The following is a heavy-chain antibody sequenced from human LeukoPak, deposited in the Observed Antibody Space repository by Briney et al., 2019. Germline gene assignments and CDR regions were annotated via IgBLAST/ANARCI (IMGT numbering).Heavy chain of an antibody. V-gene: IGHV3-23*01. CDR2: ISGSGGST. Sequence: GGSLRLSCAASGFTFSSYAMSWVRQAPGKGLEWVSAISGSGGSTYYADSVKGRFTISRDNSKNTLYLQMNSLRAEDTAVYYCAKGPRIPVAGTRAFFDYWGQGTLVTVSS. CDR1: GFTFSSYA. J-gene: IGHJ4*02. D-gene: IGHD6-19*01. CDR3: AKGPRIPVAGTRAFFDY.